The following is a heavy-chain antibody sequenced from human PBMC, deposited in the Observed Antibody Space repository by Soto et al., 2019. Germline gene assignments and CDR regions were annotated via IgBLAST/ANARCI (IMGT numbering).Heavy chain of an antibody. D-gene: IGHD6-19*01. Sequence: QVQLQESGPGLVKPSETLSLTCTVSGGSISSYYWSWIRQPPGKGLEWMGYIYYSGSTNYNPSLTRRLPISVHTSKTHFSLKLSSVTAADTAVYYCARAGSSSGWLPFHYCGQGTLVTLSS. CDR3: ARAGSSSGWLPFHY. CDR2: IYYSGST. J-gene: IGHJ4*02. V-gene: IGHV4-59*01. CDR1: GGSISSYY.